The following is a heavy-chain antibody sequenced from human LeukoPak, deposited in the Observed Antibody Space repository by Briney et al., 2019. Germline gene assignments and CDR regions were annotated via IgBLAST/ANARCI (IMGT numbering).Heavy chain of an antibody. CDR2: INSDGSTT. J-gene: IGHJ6*02. CDR3: ARDLRYSSGWTTVQKAYYYYGMDV. Sequence: GGSLRLSCAASGFTFSSSWMHWVRQAPGKGLVWVSRINSDGSTTNYADSVKGRFTISRDNAKNSLYLQMNSLRAEDTAVYYCARDLRYSSGWTTVQKAYYYYGMDVWGQGTTVTVSS. CDR1: GFTFSSSW. D-gene: IGHD6-19*01. V-gene: IGHV3-74*01.